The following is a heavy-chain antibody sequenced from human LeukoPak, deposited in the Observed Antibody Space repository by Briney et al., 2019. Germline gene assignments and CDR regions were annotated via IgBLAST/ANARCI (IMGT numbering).Heavy chain of an antibody. D-gene: IGHD5-18*01. CDR2: IYTSGST. J-gene: IGHJ4*02. CDR1: GVSISNYY. Sequence: SETLSLTCTVSGVSISNYYWGWIRQSPGMGLEWIGHIYTSGSTNYNPSLKSRVTMSVDTSKSQVSLTLSSVTAADTAIYYCARRLGYSYGYSFDSWGQGTLVTVSS. V-gene: IGHV4-4*09. CDR3: ARRLGYSYGYSFDS.